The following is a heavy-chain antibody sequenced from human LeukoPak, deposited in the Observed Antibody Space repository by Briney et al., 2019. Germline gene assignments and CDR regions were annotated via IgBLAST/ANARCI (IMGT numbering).Heavy chain of an antibody. J-gene: IGHJ6*04. D-gene: IGHD3-10*01. V-gene: IGHV1-58*01. CDR1: GFTFTSSA. Sequence: SVKVSCKASGFTFTSSAVQWVRQARGQRLEWIGWIVVGSGNTNYAQKFQERVTITRDMSTSTAYMELSSLRSEDTAVYYCASKGYYGSGSYFLRNYGMDVWGKGTTVTVSS. CDR2: IVVGSGNT. CDR3: ASKGYYGSGSYFLRNYGMDV.